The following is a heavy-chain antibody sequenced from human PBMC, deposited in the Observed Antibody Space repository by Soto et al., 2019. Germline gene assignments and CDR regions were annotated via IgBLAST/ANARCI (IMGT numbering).Heavy chain of an antibody. V-gene: IGHV4-30-2*01. CDR3: ARWWMYATRFDP. CDR1: GGSISSGGYS. D-gene: IGHD2-8*01. J-gene: IGHJ5*02. CDR2: IYHSGST. Sequence: QLQLQESGSGLVKPSQTLSLTCAVSGGSISSGGYSWSWIRQPPGKGLEWIGYIYHSGSTYYNPSLPSGVTISVDRSKNQFSVKLSSVTAADTAVYYCARWWMYATRFDPWGQGTLVTVSS.